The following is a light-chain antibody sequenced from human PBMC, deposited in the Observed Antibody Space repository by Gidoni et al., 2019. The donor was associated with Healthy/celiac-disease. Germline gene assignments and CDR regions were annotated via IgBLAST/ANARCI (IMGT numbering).Light chain of an antibody. CDR1: QSISSY. V-gene: IGKV1-39*01. Sequence: QMTQSPSSLPASVGDRVTITCRASQSISSYLNWYQQKPGKAPKLLIYAASSLQSGVPSRFSGSGSGTDFTLTISSLQPEDFATYYCQQSYSTPFTFGPGTKVDIK. CDR2: AAS. CDR3: QQSYSTPFT. J-gene: IGKJ3*01.